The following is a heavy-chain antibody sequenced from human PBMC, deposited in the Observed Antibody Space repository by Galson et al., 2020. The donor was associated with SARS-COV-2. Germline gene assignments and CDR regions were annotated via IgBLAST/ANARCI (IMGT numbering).Heavy chain of an antibody. Sequence: GGSLRLSCAASGFTFSSFEMTWVRQAPGKGLEWVSYISNSGTTMYYADSVKGRFTISRDNAKNSLYLHMNSLRAEDTAVYYCARDLAGNWNDRWGQGTLVTVSS. CDR2: ISNSGTTM. CDR3: ARDLAGNWNDR. D-gene: IGHD1-1*01. CDR1: GFTFSSFE. V-gene: IGHV3-48*03. J-gene: IGHJ4*02.